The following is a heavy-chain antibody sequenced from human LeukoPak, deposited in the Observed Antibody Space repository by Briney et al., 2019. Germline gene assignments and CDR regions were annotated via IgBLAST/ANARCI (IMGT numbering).Heavy chain of an antibody. CDR1: GRSFSGYY. J-gene: IGHJ4*02. CDR3: ARVYWSHPAKYYSDY. D-gene: IGHD2-8*02. V-gene: IGHV4-34*01. CDR2: INHSGST. Sequence: KPSETLSLTCAVYGRSFSGYYWSWIRQTPGKGLEWIGEINHSGSTTYNPSLKSRVTISVDTSKNQFSLKLSSVTAADTALYYCARVYWSHPAKYYSDYWGQGTLVTVSS.